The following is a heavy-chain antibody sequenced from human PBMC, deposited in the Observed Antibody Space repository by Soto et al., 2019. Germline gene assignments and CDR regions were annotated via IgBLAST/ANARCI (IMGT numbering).Heavy chain of an antibody. CDR2: ISYDGSNK. CDR3: AKDRSAMAGYSYYYGMDV. J-gene: IGHJ6*02. CDR1: GFTFSSYG. Sequence: GGSLRLSCAASGFTFSSYGMHWVRQAPGKGLEWVAVISYDGSNKYYADSVKGRFTISRDNSKNTLYLQMNSLRAEDTAVYYCAKDRSAMAGYSYYYGMDVWGQGTTVTVSS. D-gene: IGHD5-18*01. V-gene: IGHV3-30*18.